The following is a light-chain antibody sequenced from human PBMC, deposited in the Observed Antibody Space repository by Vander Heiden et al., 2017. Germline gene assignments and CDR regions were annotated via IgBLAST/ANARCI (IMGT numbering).Light chain of an antibody. V-gene: IGKV1-17*03. CDR1: QDIKNF. CDR3: LQHNTYPRT. J-gene: IGKJ1*01. Sequence: IPMTQSPSAMSASVGDRVTITCRASQDIKNFLAWFQQKPGQVPKRLIYGASNLQSGVPSRFSGSGSGTEFTLTISSLQPEDFTTYYCLQHNTYPRTFSQGTKVEV. CDR2: GAS.